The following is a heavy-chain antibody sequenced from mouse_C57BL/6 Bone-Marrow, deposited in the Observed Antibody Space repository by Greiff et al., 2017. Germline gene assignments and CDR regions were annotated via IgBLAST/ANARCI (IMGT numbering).Heavy chain of an antibody. CDR2: IYPGGGYT. D-gene: IGHD2-5*01. CDR1: GYTFTNYW. J-gene: IGHJ4*01. Sequence: VQLQQSGAELVRPGTSVKMSCKASGYTFTNYWIGWAKQRPGHGLEWIGDIYPGGGYTNYNEKFKGKATLTADKSSSTAYMQFSSLTSEDSAIYYCARKSGYSNYLYAMDYWGQGTSVTVSS. CDR3: ARKSGYSNYLYAMDY. V-gene: IGHV1-63*01.